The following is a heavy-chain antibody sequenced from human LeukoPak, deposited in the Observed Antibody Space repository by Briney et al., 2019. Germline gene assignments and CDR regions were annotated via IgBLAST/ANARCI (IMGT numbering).Heavy chain of an antibody. V-gene: IGHV3-23*01. CDR2: MSGSGVST. D-gene: IGHD3-10*02. CDR1: GFTFSSYG. CDR3: AELGITMIGGV. J-gene: IGHJ6*04. Sequence: GGSLRLSCAASGFTFSSYGMSWVRQAPGKGLEWVSGMSGSGVSTYYADSVKGRFTISRDNAKNSLYLQMNSLRAEDTAVYYCAELGITMIGGVWGKGTTVTISS.